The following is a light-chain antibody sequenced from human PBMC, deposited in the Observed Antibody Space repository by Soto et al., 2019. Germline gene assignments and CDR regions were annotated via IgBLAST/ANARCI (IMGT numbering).Light chain of an antibody. CDR1: QSLSGNY. V-gene: IGKV3-20*01. CDR2: GTS. J-gene: IGKJ5*01. CDR3: QQFDDSVT. Sequence: EILLTQSPGTLSLSPGERATLSCRASQSLSGNYLAWYQQKPGQAPRLLIYGTSDRATGTPDRFSGSGSGTDFTLTISRLEPEDSAVYYCQQFDDSVTFGQGTRLEVK.